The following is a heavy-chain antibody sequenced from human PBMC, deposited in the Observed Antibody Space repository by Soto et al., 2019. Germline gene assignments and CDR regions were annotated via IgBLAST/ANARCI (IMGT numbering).Heavy chain of an antibody. V-gene: IGHV4-31*03. CDR3: ARGAKRFGEGDY. CDR2: IYYSGST. D-gene: IGHD3-10*01. CDR1: GGSISSGGYY. J-gene: IGHJ4*02. Sequence: TCTVSGGSISSGGYYWSWIRQHPGKGLEWIGYIYYSGSTYYNPSLKSRVTISVDTSKNQFSLKLSSVTAADTAVYYCARGAKRFGEGDYWGQGTLVTVSS.